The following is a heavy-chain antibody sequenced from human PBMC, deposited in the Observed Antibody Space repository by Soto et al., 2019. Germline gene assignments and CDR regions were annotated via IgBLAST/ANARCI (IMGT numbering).Heavy chain of an antibody. CDR1: GYTFTGYY. D-gene: IGHD3-3*01. Sequence: ASVKVSCKASGYTFTGYYMHWVRQAPGQGLEWMGWINPNSGGTNCAQKFQGRVTMTRDTSISTAYMELSRLRSDDTAVYYCARQLYDFWSGYYTGIGVYWGQGTLVTVSS. V-gene: IGHV1-2*02. J-gene: IGHJ4*02. CDR3: ARQLYDFWSGYYTGIGVY. CDR2: INPNSGGT.